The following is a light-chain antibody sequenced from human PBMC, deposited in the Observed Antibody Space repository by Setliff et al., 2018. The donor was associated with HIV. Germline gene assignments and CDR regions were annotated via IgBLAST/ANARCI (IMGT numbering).Light chain of an antibody. V-gene: IGLV2-14*01. J-gene: IGLJ2*01. Sequence: QSALTQPASVSGSPGQSITISCTGTGSDVGRYNNVSWYQHHPGKAPKLMIYEVSNRPSGVSNRFSGSKSGNTASLTISGLQADDEADYYCSSYTSISTVVFGGGTKVTVL. CDR3: SSYTSISTVV. CDR1: GSDVGRYNN. CDR2: EVS.